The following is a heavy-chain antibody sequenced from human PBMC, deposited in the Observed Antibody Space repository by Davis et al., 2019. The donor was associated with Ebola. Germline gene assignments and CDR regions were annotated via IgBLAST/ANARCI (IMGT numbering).Heavy chain of an antibody. Sequence: SETLSLTCTVSACPISPNYWPRILQPPRPGLEWIGSIYYSGSTNYNPSLKCRVTISVDTSNNQSSLKLSSVTAADTAVYYCARDVSVWGQGTLVTVSS. V-gene: IGHV4-59*01. CDR2: IYYSGST. CDR1: ACPISPNY. CDR3: ARDVSV. J-gene: IGHJ4*02. D-gene: IGHD5/OR15-5a*01.